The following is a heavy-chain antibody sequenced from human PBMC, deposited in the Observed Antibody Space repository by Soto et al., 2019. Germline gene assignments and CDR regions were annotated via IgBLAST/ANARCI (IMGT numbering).Heavy chain of an antibody. CDR1: GYTFTSYG. CDR3: ARASIRGVTSSP. J-gene: IGHJ5*02. Sequence: QVHLVQSEAEVRKPGASVKVSCKASGYTFTSYGISWVRQAPGQGLEWMGWINGFSSNTHYAENLQGRVTMTTDTVTSTAYMELRSLRSDDTAMYYCARASIRGVTSSPWGQGTLVTVSS. D-gene: IGHD3-10*01. V-gene: IGHV1-18*04. CDR2: INGFSSNT.